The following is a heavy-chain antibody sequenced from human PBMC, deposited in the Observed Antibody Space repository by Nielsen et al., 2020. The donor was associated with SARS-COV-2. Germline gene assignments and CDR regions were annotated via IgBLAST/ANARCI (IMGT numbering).Heavy chain of an antibody. V-gene: IGHV3-13*01. CDR3: AKAFRSSDWVRAAADY. J-gene: IGHJ4*02. CDR1: GFTVSSND. CDR2: VGTAGDT. D-gene: IGHD6-25*01. Sequence: GESLKISCAASGFTVSSNDMHWVRQATGKGLEWVSAVGTAGDTYYLASVKGRFTISRDIASNSLYLQMNSLRAEDTAVYYCAKAFRSSDWVRAAADYWGQGTLVTVSS.